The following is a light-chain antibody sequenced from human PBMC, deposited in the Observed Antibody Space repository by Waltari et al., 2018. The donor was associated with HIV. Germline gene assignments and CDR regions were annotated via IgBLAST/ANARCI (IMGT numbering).Light chain of an antibody. V-gene: IGLV1-44*01. CDR2: NSN. CDR3: AAWDDNLNAL. CDR1: TSNIAANS. Sequence: QSVLIQPPSASGTPGQRVTISCSGRTSNIAANSVTWYQQLPGAAPRRLIYNSNQRPSGVPDRFSGSKSGTSASLAISGLQSEDEAHYYCAAWDDNLNALFGGGTKLIVL. J-gene: IGLJ2*01.